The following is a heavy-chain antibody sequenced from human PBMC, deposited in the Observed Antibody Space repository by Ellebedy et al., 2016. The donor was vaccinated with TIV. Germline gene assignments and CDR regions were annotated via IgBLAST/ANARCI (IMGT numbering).Heavy chain of an antibody. CDR2: IYTSGDT. CDR3: ARGSFYDVDLSGWYFDL. CDR1: GFTVIANF. D-gene: IGHD3-10*02. V-gene: IGHV3-66*01. J-gene: IGHJ2*01. Sequence: PGGSLRLSFAASGFTVIANFMNWVRQPPGKGLEWVSIIYTSGDTYYADSVKGRFTISRDHSKNTLFLQMNSLRAEDTAVYYCARGSFYDVDLSGWYFDLWGRGTLVTVSS.